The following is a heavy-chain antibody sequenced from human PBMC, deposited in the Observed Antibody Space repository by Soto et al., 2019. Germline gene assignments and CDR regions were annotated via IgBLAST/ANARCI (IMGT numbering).Heavy chain of an antibody. Sequence: GESLKISCQASGYSFTTYWIGWVRQTPGKGLEWMGIIYPGDSDTRYSPSFQGQVTISADKSISTAYLQWSSLKASDTAMYYCARQRDSGYFPSTGMDVWGQGTTVTVSS. CDR1: GYSFTTYW. V-gene: IGHV5-51*01. CDR2: IYPGDSDT. D-gene: IGHD5-12*01. J-gene: IGHJ6*02. CDR3: ARQRDSGYFPSTGMDV.